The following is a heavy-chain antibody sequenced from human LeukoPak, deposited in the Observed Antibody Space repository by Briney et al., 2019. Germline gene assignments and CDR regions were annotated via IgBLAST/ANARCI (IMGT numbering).Heavy chain of an antibody. CDR2: IYSGGSI. Sequence: GSLRLSCAASGFTVSSNYMSWVRQAPGKGLEWVSVIYSGGSIYYADSVKGRFTISRDNSKNTLYLQMNSLRAEDTAVYYCARDDTAAGTLDYWGQGTLVTVSS. D-gene: IGHD6-13*01. J-gene: IGHJ4*02. V-gene: IGHV3-66*01. CDR1: GFTVSSNY. CDR3: ARDDTAAGTLDY.